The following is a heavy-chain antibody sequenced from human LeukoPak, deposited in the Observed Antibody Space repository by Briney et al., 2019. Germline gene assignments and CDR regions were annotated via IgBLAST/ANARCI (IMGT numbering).Heavy chain of an antibody. CDR1: GFTVSSNY. CDR3: AREGTYYDFWSGYKGGAFDI. D-gene: IGHD3-3*01. V-gene: IGHV3-48*01. J-gene: IGHJ3*02. CDR2: ISSSSSTI. Sequence: GGSLRLSCAVSGFTVSSNYMSWVRQAPGKGLEWVSYISSSSSTIYYADSVKGRFTISRDNAKNSLYLQMNSLRAEDTAVYYCAREGTYYDFWSGYKGGAFDIWGQGTMVTVSS.